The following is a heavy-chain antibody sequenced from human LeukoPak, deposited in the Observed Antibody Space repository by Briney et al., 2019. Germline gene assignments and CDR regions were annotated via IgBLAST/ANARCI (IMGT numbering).Heavy chain of an antibody. J-gene: IGHJ4*02. Sequence: GGSLRLSCAASGFTFSSYAMSWVRQAPGKGLERVSAISGSGGSTYYADSVKGRFTISRDNSKNTLYLQMNSLRAEDTAVYYCAKVAADFWSGYYTPAVDYWGQGTLVTVSS. D-gene: IGHD3-3*01. CDR1: GFTFSSYA. V-gene: IGHV3-23*01. CDR2: ISGSGGST. CDR3: AKVAADFWSGYYTPAVDY.